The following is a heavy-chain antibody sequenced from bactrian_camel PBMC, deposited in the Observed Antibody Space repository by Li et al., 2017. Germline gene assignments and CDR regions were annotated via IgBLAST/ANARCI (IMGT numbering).Heavy chain of an antibody. CDR3: VKDLSVVVSVGFGR. Sequence: VQLVESGGGLVQPGGSLRLSCAASGFTFRDFAMSWVRQAPGKGFEWVSGITGSGSRDYYADSVTGRFAISRDNAKNTLYLQMNSLKSDDTAMYYCVKDLSVVVSVGFGRWGQGTQVTVS. V-gene: IGHV3S31*01. J-gene: IGHJ6*01. CDR2: ITGSGSRD. D-gene: IGHD7*01. CDR1: GFTFRDFA.